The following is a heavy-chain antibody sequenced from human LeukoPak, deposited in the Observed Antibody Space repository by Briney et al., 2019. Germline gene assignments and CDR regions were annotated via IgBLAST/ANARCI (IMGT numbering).Heavy chain of an antibody. CDR3: AGALWFGELNEYYYYMDV. CDR2: ISSSGSTI. D-gene: IGHD3-10*01. CDR1: GFTFSSYE. Sequence: GGSLRLSCAASGFTFSSYEMNWVRQAPGKGLEWVSYISSSGSTIYYADSVKGRFTISRDNAKNSLYLQMNSLRAEDTAVYYCAGALWFGELNEYYYYMDVWGKGTTVTISS. J-gene: IGHJ6*03. V-gene: IGHV3-48*03.